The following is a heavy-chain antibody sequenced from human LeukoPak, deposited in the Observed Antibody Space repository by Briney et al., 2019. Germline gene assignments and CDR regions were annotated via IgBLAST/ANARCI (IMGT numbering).Heavy chain of an antibody. J-gene: IGHJ3*02. Sequence: GGSLRLSCAASGFTFSSYWMHWVRQAPGKGLVWVSRINSDGSSTSYADSVKGRFTISRDNAKNSLYLQMNSLRAEDTALYYCARDIVLIAVAVRGPFDIWGQGTMVTVSS. CDR3: ARDIVLIAVAVRGPFDI. D-gene: IGHD6-19*01. V-gene: IGHV3-74*01. CDR2: INSDGSST. CDR1: GFTFSSYW.